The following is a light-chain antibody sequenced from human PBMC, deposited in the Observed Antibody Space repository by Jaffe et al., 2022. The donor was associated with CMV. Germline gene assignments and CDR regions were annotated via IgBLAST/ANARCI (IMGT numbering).Light chain of an antibody. CDR3: QSADSSGTYGEGVV. CDR1: ALPKQY. V-gene: IGLV3-25*03. Sequence: SYELTQPPSVSVSPGQTARITCSGDALPKQYAYWYQQKPGQAPVLVIYKDSERPSGIPERFSGSSSGTTVTLTISGVQAEDEADYYCQSADSSGTYGEGVVFGGGTKLTVL. CDR2: KDS. J-gene: IGLJ2*01.